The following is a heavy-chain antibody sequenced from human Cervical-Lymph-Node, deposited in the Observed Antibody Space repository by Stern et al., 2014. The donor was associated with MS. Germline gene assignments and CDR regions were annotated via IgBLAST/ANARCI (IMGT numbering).Heavy chain of an antibody. CDR3: ARDLIGSGSYFWFDP. CDR1: AYTFTTYY. CDR2: IDPSGGRT. V-gene: IGHV1-46*01. Sequence: VQLEESGAEVKKPGASVKVSCKASAYTFTTYYMHWVRQAPGQGLEWMGVIDPSGGRTTYAQKFQGRVTMTRDTSTSTVYMELGSLRSEDTAVYFCARDLIGSGSYFWFDPWGQGTLVTVSS. J-gene: IGHJ5*02. D-gene: IGHD3-10*01.